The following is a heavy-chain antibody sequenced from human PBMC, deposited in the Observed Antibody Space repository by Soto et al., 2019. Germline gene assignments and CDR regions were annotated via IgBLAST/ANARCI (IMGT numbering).Heavy chain of an antibody. Sequence: SETLSLTCTVSGGSISSYYWSWIRQPPGKGLEWIGYIYYSGSTNYNPSLKSRVTISVDTSKNQFSLKLSSVTAADTAVYYCARGGYSSGWNWFDPWGQGTLVTISS. J-gene: IGHJ5*02. CDR3: ARGGYSSGWNWFDP. CDR2: IYYSGST. CDR1: GGSISSYY. D-gene: IGHD6-19*01. V-gene: IGHV4-59*01.